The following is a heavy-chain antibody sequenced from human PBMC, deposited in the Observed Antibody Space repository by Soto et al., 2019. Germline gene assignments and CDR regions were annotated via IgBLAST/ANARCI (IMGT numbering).Heavy chain of an antibody. V-gene: IGHV3-74*01. CDR2: INSDGSVS. Sequence: EVQLVESGGGLVQPGGSLRLSCAASGFTFSNYWMYWVRQAPGKGPVWVSRINSDGSVSSHADSVKGRLTSARDNVKNTLYLQMDSLRAEDTAVYYCAIGDCVGGTCYSLAGSFYYYMDVWGKGTTVTVFS. CDR1: GFTFSNYW. CDR3: AIGDCVGGTCYSLAGSFYYYMDV. J-gene: IGHJ6*03. D-gene: IGHD2-15*01.